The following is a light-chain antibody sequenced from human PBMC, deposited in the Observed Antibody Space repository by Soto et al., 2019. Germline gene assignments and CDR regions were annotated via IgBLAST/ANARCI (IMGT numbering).Light chain of an antibody. J-gene: IGKJ2*01. CDR3: HQYHNWPPYT. Sequence: EILLTQSPATLSLSPGERATLSCRASQSVSSSLAWYQQRPGQAPRLLIYDASNRATGIPARFSGSGSGTDFTLTISSLEPEDFAVYFCHQYHNWPPYTFGQGTKLEL. CDR2: DAS. CDR1: QSVSSS. V-gene: IGKV3-11*01.